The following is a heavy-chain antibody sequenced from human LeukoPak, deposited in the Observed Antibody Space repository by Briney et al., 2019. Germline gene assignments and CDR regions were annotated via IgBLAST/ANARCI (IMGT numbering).Heavy chain of an antibody. CDR3: ARAMATVVGAFDV. CDR1: GYTFTGYY. CDR2: INPNSGGT. J-gene: IGHJ3*01. V-gene: IGHV1-2*02. Sequence: GASVKVSCKASGYTFTGYYMHWVRQAPGQGREWMGWINPNSGGTNYAQKFQGRVTMTRDTSISTAYMELSRLRSDDTAVYYCARAMATVVGAFDVWGQGTMVTVSS. D-gene: IGHD5-24*01.